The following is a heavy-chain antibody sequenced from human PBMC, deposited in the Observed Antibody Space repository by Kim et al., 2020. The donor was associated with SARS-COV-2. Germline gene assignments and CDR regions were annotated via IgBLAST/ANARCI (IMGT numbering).Heavy chain of an antibody. CDR2: IYPGDSDT. CDR1: GYSFTSYW. V-gene: IGHV5-51*01. Sequence: GESLKISCKGSGYSFTSYWIGWVRQMPGKGLEWMGIIYPGDSDTRYSPSFQGQVTISADKSISTAYLQWSSLKASDTAMYYCARVERAPPGLGDAFDIWGQGTMVTVSS. CDR3: ARVERAPPGLGDAFDI. J-gene: IGHJ3*02. D-gene: IGHD1-1*01.